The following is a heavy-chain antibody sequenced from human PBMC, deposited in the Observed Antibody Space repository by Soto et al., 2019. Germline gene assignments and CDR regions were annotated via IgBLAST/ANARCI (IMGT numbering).Heavy chain of an antibody. CDR1: GFSFRSHG. CDR2: IWFDGRYK. CDR3: ARASFAQCSDTSCYLDWYFDL. Sequence: QVQLVESGGGVVQPGRSLRLSCAASGFSFRSHGMHWVRQAPGKGLQWVALIWFDGRYKYYGDSVKGRFTISRDNSKNTVYLQMNSLRAEDTAVYSCARASFAQCSDTSCYLDWYFDLWGRGTLVTVSS. V-gene: IGHV3-33*01. J-gene: IGHJ2*01. D-gene: IGHD2-2*01.